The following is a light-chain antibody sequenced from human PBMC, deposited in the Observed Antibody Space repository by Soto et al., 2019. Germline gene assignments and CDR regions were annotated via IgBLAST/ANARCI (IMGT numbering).Light chain of an antibody. CDR3: QQYCSYYWT. CDR2: KAA. V-gene: IGKV1-5*03. J-gene: IGKJ1*01. CDR1: ANIGDW. Sequence: DIQMTQSPSTLSASVGDRVTITCRASANIGDWLAWYQQKPGKAHKPLIYKAASLESGVPSRCTGSGFVTEFTLTNSSLQSYAFANYHCQQYCSYYWTFGQGTKVEVK.